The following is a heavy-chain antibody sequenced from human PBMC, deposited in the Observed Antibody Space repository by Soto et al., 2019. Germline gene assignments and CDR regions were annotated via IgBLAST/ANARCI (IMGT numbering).Heavy chain of an antibody. Sequence: QPLSHPCVGSGDTVSSNSVAWNWVRQSPSRGLEWLGRTYYRSRWYSDYAVSVRSRIDINADTSKNQVSLQLNSVTPEDTAVYYCARSEEDSDYYYYGMDVWGQGTTVTVSS. D-gene: IGHD2-15*01. J-gene: IGHJ6*02. V-gene: IGHV6-1*01. CDR2: TYYRSRWYS. CDR3: ARSEEDSDYYYYGMDV. CDR1: GDTVSSNSVA.